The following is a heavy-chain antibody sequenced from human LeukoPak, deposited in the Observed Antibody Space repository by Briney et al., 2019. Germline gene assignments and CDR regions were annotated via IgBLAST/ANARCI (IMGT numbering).Heavy chain of an antibody. CDR2: ISSSSSYI. Sequence: GGSLRLSCAASGFTFSSYSMNWVRQAPGKGLEWVSSISSSSSYIYYADSVKGRFTISRDNAKNSLYLQMNSLRAEDTAVYYCARDPGIAAAPSDYWGQGTLVTVSS. CDR1: GFTFSSYS. CDR3: ARDPGIAAAPSDY. V-gene: IGHV3-21*01. D-gene: IGHD6-13*01. J-gene: IGHJ4*02.